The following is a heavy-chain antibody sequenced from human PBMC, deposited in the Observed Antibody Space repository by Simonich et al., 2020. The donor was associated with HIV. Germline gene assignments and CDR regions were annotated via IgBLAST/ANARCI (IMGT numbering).Heavy chain of an antibody. J-gene: IGHJ4*02. CDR2: INHSEST. CDR3: ARGFYQRLYYFDY. D-gene: IGHD2-2*01. CDR1: GGSFSGYY. Sequence: QVQLQQWGAGLLKPSETLSLTCAVYGGSFSGYYWCWIRQPPGKGLGGIGEINHSESTNYNPSLKSRVTISVDTSKNQFSLKLSSVTAADTAVYYCARGFYQRLYYFDYWGQGTLVTVSS. V-gene: IGHV4-34*01.